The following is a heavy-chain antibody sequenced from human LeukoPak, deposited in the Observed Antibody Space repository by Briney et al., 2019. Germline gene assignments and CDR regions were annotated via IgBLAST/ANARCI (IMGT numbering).Heavy chain of an antibody. Sequence: SETLSLTCTVSGYSISSGYYWGWIRQPPGKGLEWIGSIYHSGSTYYNPSLKSRVTISVATSKNQFSLKLSSVTAADTAVYYCARNLQNFFDYWGQGTLVTVSS. J-gene: IGHJ4*02. V-gene: IGHV4-38-2*02. CDR2: IYHSGST. CDR1: GYSISSGYY. D-gene: IGHD4-11*01. CDR3: ARNLQNFFDY.